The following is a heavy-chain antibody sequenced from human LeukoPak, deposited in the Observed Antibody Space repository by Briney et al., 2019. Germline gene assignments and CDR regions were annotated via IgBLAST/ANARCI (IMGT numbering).Heavy chain of an antibody. D-gene: IGHD2-2*01. J-gene: IGHJ6*03. CDR2: INAYNGDT. CDR1: GYTFTNYG. V-gene: IGHV1-18*01. CDR3: ARWGLVAPGTYYYYYMDV. Sequence: ASVKVSCKASGYTFTNYGVSWVRQAPGQGLEWMGWINAYNGDTHYAQNLQGRLTMTTDTSTSMAFMELRSLRPDDTAVYFCARWGLVAPGTYYYYYMDVWGRGTAVTVSS.